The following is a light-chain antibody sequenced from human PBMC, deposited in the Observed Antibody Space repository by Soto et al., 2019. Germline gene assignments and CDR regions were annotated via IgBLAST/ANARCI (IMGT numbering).Light chain of an antibody. CDR2: EVS. Sequence: QSALTQPPSASGSPGQSVTISCTGTSSDVGGYNYVSWYQQHPGKAPELMIYEVSKRPSGVPDRCSGSKSGNTASLTVSGLQAEDEADYYCSSYAGSNNLVVFGGGTKLTVL. V-gene: IGLV2-8*01. CDR3: SSYAGSNNLVV. CDR1: SSDVGGYNY. J-gene: IGLJ2*01.